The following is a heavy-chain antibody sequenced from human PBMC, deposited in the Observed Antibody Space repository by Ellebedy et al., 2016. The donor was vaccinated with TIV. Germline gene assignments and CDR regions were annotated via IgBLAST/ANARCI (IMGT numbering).Heavy chain of an antibody. CDR3: ARALNHVDTVSTAPLDC. Sequence: GESLKISCAASGFTFKNYGLHWVRQAPGKGLEWVALISYDGSNKYFADSVQGRFTISRDNSQNTLYLLMNSLRGDDTAIYYCARALNHVDTVSTAPLDCWGQGTLVTVSS. D-gene: IGHD5/OR15-5a*01. J-gene: IGHJ4*02. V-gene: IGHV3-30*03. CDR2: ISYDGSNK. CDR1: GFTFKNYG.